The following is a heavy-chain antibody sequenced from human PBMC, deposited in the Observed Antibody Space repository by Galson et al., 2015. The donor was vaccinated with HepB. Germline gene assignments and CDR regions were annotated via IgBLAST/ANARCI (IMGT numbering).Heavy chain of an antibody. D-gene: IGHD1-26*01. CDR3: TTDRGTYVNF. CDR1: GFTFSNAW. J-gene: IGHJ4*02. V-gene: IGHV3-15*01. Sequence: SLRLSCAASGFTFSNAWMSWVRQAPGKGLEWVGRIKSKIDGGTADYAAPVKGRFTISRDDSKNMLYLQMNSLKTEDTAVYYCTTDRGTYVNFWGQGTLVTVSS. CDR2: IKSKIDGGTA.